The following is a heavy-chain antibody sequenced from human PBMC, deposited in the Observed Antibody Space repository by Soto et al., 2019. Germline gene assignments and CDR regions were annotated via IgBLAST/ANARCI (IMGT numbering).Heavy chain of an antibody. CDR3: ASGDFGSGYYRSDDY. CDR1: GVSISSSSYY. D-gene: IGHD3-3*01. J-gene: IGHJ4*02. V-gene: IGHV4-39*01. Sequence: SETLSLTCTVSGVSISSSSYYWGWIRQPPGKGLEWIGSIYYSGSTYYNPSLKSRVTISVDTSKNQFSLKLSSVTAADTAVYYCASGDFGSGYYRSDDYWGQGTLVTVAS. CDR2: IYYSGST.